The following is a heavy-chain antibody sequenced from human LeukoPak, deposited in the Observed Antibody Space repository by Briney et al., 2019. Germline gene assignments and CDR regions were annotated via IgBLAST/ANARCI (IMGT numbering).Heavy chain of an antibody. D-gene: IGHD3-16*02. CDR1: GFTFSSYS. V-gene: IGHV3-21*01. Sequence: GGSLRLSCAASGFTFSSYSMNWVRQAPGKGLEWVSSISSSSSYIYYADSVKGRFTISRDNAKNSLYLQMNSLRAEDTSVYYCARDLWDYVWGSYRYTPDFDYWGQGTLVTVSS. CDR2: ISSSSSYI. CDR3: ARDLWDYVWGSYRYTPDFDY. J-gene: IGHJ4*02.